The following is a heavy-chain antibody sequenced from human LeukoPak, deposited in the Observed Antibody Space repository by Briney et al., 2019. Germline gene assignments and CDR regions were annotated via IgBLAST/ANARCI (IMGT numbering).Heavy chain of an antibody. J-gene: IGHJ4*02. Sequence: PSETPSLTCTVSGGSISSYYWSWIRQPPGKGLEWIGEINHSGNTNYNPSLKSRVTISVDTSKNQFSLKLSSVTAADTAVYYCARVDGDGYNIPDYWGQGTLVTVSS. CDR1: GGSISSYY. CDR3: ARVDGDGYNIPDY. D-gene: IGHD5-24*01. CDR2: INHSGNT. V-gene: IGHV4-34*01.